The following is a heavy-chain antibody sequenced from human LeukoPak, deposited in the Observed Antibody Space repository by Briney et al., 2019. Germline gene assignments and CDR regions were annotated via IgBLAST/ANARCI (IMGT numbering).Heavy chain of an antibody. Sequence: GGTLRLSCAASGFTFSSYGMSWVRQAPGKGLEWVSAISGSGGSTYYADSVKGRFTISRDNSKNTLYLQMNSLRAEDTAVYYCAKDLEARLLYYYMDVWGKGTTVTVSS. D-gene: IGHD6-25*01. V-gene: IGHV3-23*01. CDR2: ISGSGGST. CDR1: GFTFSSYG. CDR3: AKDLEARLLYYYMDV. J-gene: IGHJ6*03.